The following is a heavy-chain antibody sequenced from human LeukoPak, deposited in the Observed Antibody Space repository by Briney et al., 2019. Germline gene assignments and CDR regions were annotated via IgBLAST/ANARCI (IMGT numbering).Heavy chain of an antibody. CDR1: GGSFSGYY. D-gene: IGHD2-2*01. CDR3: ARPRVGYCSSTSCYSQIKNRNYYFDY. Sequence: SETLSLTCAVYGGSFSGYYWSWIRQPPGKGLEWLGEINHSGSTNYNPSLKSRVTISVDTSKNQFSLKLSSVTAADTAVYYCARPRVGYCSSTSCYSQIKNRNYYFDYWGQGTLVTVSS. V-gene: IGHV4-34*01. CDR2: INHSGST. J-gene: IGHJ4*02.